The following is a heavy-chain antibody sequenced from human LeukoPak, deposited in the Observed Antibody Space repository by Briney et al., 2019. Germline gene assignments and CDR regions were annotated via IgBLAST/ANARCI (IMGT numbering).Heavy chain of an antibody. CDR3: AAGSRPYYFYYMAV. Sequence: SETLSLTCTVSGGSIKTYYWSWSRQSPGKGLEWIGSMSYSGTSNYIPSLKSRVSMTIDISKNQFSLKLTSVTAADTALYFCAAGSRPYYFYYMAVWGTGTTVTVSS. V-gene: IGHV4-59*08. CDR1: GGSIKTYY. J-gene: IGHJ6*03. CDR2: MSYSGTS.